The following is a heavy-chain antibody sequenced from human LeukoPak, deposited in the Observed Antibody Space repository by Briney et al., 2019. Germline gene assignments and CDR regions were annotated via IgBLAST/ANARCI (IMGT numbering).Heavy chain of an antibody. Sequence: GGSLRLSCAASGFTFSSYAMSWVRQAPGKGLEWVSAISGSGGSTYYADSVKGRFTISRDNSKNTLYLQMNSLRAEDTAVYYCAKGTTMIVVVIPSYYYYGMDVWGQGTTVTVSS. J-gene: IGHJ6*02. D-gene: IGHD3-22*01. V-gene: IGHV3-23*01. CDR2: ISGSGGST. CDR3: AKGTTMIVVVIPSYYYYGMDV. CDR1: GFTFSSYA.